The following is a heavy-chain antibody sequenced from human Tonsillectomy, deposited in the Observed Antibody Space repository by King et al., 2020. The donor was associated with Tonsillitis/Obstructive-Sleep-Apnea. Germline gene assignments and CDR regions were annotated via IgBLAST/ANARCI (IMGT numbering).Heavy chain of an antibody. Sequence: QLVQSGGGLVQPGGSLRLSCAASGFTFSSYSMNWVRQAPGKGLEWVSYIDSSSSIIFYADSVKGRFTISRDNAKNSLYLQMNSLRDEDTAVYYCARDLGYSYGYKYWGQGTLVTVSS. CDR1: GFTFSSYS. V-gene: IGHV3-48*02. CDR2: IDSSSSII. CDR3: ARDLGYSYGYKY. D-gene: IGHD5-18*01. J-gene: IGHJ4*02.